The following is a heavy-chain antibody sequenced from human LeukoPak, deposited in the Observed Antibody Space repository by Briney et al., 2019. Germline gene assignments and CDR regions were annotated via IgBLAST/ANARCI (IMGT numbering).Heavy chain of an antibody. D-gene: IGHD6-19*01. CDR2: IYYSGST. V-gene: IGHV4-59*02. CDR1: GGSVSSYY. CDR3: AREAVAGTPYYFDY. Sequence: SETLSLTCTVSGGSVSSYYWSWIRQPPGEGLEWIGYIYYSGSTNYNPSLKSRVTISEDTSKNQFSLKLSSVTAADTAVYYCAREAVAGTPYYFDYWGQGTLVTVSS. J-gene: IGHJ4*02.